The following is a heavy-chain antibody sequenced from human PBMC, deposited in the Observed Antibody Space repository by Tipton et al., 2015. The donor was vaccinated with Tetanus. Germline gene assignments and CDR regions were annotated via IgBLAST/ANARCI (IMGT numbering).Heavy chain of an antibody. J-gene: IGHJ6*02. Sequence: TLSLTCTVSGGSISSGDYYWSWIRQPPGEGLEWIGYIYHSGTTYYNPSLKSRVTISVDTSKNQFSLKLSSVTAADTAIYYCARHAHGYGALLAGERFYYYGMDVWGQGTTVTVSS. V-gene: IGHV4-30-4*01. CDR3: ARHAHGYGALLAGERFYYYGMDV. CDR2: IYHSGTT. D-gene: IGHD5-18*01. CDR1: GGSISSGDYY.